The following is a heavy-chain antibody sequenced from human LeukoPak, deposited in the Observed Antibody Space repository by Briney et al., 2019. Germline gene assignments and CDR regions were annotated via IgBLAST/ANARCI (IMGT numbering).Heavy chain of an antibody. J-gene: IGHJ4*02. CDR1: GYTFTSYY. V-gene: IGHV1-46*01. CDR2: INPSGGST. CDR3: ARVACGGSCYYPFDY. D-gene: IGHD2-15*01. Sequence: WASVKVSCKASGYTFTSYYMHWVRQAPGQGLEWMGIINPSGGSTSYAQKFQGRVTITADESTSTAYMELSSLRSEDTAVYYCARVACGGSCYYPFDYWGQGTLVTVSS.